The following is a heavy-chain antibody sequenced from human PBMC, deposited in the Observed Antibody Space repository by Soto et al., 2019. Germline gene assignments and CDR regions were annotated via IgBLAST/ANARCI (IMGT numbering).Heavy chain of an antibody. V-gene: IGHV5-10-1*01. J-gene: IGHJ6*02. CDR3: ERRLSGPKEVYNAYYFDGLEV. D-gene: IGHD1-1*01. CDR1: GYSFTSHW. CDR2: IDPSDSYT. Sequence: GESLKISCQGSGYSFTSHWITWVRQTPGKGLEWMGRIDPSDSYTNYSPSFQGRVTISADRSIGTAFLQWSSLEASDTAISYCERRLSGPKEVYNAYYFDGLEVRGHGITVSV.